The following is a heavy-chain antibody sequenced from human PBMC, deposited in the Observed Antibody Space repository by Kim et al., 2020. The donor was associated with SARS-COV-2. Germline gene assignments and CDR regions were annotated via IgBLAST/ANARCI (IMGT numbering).Heavy chain of an antibody. CDR1: GGSFSGYY. D-gene: IGHD5-18*01. CDR3: ARGRGTYSHGRGGSYFDY. J-gene: IGHJ4*02. V-gene: IGHV4-34*01. CDR2: INHSGST. Sequence: SETLSLTCAVYGGSFSGYYWSWIRQPPGKGLEWIGEINHSGSTNYNPSLKSRVTISVDTSKNQFSLKLSSVTAADTAVYYCARGRGTYSHGRGGSYFDYWCQGTLVTVYS.